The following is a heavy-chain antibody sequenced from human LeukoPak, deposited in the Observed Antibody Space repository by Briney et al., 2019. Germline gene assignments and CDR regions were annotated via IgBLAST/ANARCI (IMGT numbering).Heavy chain of an antibody. CDR2: ISGSGGST. J-gene: IGHJ4*02. CDR1: GFTFSSYA. V-gene: IGHV3-23*01. D-gene: IGHD2-8*01. CDR3: ASLGYCTNAVRRWFDY. Sequence: PGGSLRLSCAASGFTFSSYAMSWVRQAPGKGLEWVSAISGSGGSTYYADSVKGRFTISRDNSKNTLYLQMNSLRAEDTAVYYCASLGYCTNAVRRWFDYWGQGTLVTVSS.